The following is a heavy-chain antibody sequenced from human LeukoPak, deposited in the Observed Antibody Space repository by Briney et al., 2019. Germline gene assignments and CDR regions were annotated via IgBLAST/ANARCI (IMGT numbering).Heavy chain of an antibody. CDR1: GITFSTYA. CDR3: TRDPNGDYVGAFDM. CDR2: IRGSGGGT. Sequence: GGSLRLSCAASGITFSTYAMTSVRQAPGKGLEWVSSIRGSGGGTDYADSVKGRFTISRDNSRDTLFLQMNSLRAEDTALYYCTRDPNGDYVGAFDMWGPGTMVTASS. J-gene: IGHJ3*02. D-gene: IGHD4-17*01. V-gene: IGHV3-23*01.